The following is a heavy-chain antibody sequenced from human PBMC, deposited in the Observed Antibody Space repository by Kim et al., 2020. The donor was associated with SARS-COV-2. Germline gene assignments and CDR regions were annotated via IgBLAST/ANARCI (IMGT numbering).Heavy chain of an antibody. Sequence: RFTISRDNAKNSLYLQMNSRRAEDTAVYYCARDKYYDYIWGSYRTDLFDYWGQGTLVTVSS. CDR3: ARDKYYDYIWGSYRTDLFDY. J-gene: IGHJ4*02. D-gene: IGHD3-16*02. V-gene: IGHV3-11*01.